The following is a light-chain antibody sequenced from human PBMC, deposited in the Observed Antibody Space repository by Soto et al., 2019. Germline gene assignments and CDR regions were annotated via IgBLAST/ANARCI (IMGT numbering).Light chain of an antibody. CDR3: QQYNNWPWT. V-gene: IGKV3-15*01. Sequence: EKVMTQSPATLSVSPGERATLSCRASQSVSSNLAWYQQKPGQAPRLLIYGASTWATGIPVRFSGSGSGTEFTLTISSLQSEDFAVYYCQQYNNWPWTFGQGTKVEIK. CDR2: GAS. J-gene: IGKJ1*01. CDR1: QSVSSN.